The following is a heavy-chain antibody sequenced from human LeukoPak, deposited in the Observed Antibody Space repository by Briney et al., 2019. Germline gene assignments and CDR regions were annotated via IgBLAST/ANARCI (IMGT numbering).Heavy chain of an antibody. J-gene: IGHJ5*02. CDR3: ARARSSSSAFAYSWFDP. CDR2: IIPIFGTA. Sequence: SVKVSCKASGGTFSSYAISWVRQAPGQGLEWMGGIIPIFGTANYAQKFQGRVTITADESTSTAYMELSSLRSEDTAVYYCARARSSSSAFAYSWFDPWGQGTLVTVSS. V-gene: IGHV1-69*01. D-gene: IGHD6-6*01. CDR1: GGTFSSYA.